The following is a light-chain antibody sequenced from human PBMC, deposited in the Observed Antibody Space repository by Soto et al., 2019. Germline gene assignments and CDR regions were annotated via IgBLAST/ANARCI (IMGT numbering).Light chain of an antibody. CDR3: QQYNNWPPLT. CDR2: GAS. J-gene: IGKJ4*01. CDR1: QSISSN. Sequence: EIVMTQSPATLSVSPGERATLSCRATQSISSNLAWYQQRPGQAPRLLIYGASTRATGIPGRFSGSGSGTECTLTISSLRSEDFAVYYCQQYNNWPPLTFGGGTKVEIK. V-gene: IGKV3-15*01.